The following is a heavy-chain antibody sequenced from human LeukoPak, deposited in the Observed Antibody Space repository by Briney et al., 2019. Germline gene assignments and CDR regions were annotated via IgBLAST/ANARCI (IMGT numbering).Heavy chain of an antibody. CDR3: ARDKGLDGSGSYYNDRPASYGMDV. V-gene: IGHV3-48*04. D-gene: IGHD3-10*01. J-gene: IGHJ6*02. CDR2: ISSSSSTI. CDR1: GFTFSSYS. Sequence: GGSLRLSCAASGFTFSSYSMNWVRQAPGKGLEWVSYISSSSSTIYYADSVKGRFTISRDNAKNSLYLQMNSLRAEDTAVYYCARDKGLDGSGSYYNDRPASYGMDVWGQGTTVTVSS.